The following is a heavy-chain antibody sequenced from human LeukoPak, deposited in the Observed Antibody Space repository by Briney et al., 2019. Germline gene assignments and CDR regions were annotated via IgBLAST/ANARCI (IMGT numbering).Heavy chain of an antibody. V-gene: IGHV3-30*02. J-gene: IGHJ4*02. CDR2: IRYDGSNK. CDR3: ARVSPVVVVAATPRGY. Sequence: GGSLRLSCAASGFTFSSYVMHWVRQAPGKGREWVAFIRYDGSNKYYADSVKGRFTISRDNSKTPLYLQMNSRSAEATAVYYCARVSPVVVVAATPRGYWGQGTLVTVSS. D-gene: IGHD2-15*01. CDR1: GFTFSSYV.